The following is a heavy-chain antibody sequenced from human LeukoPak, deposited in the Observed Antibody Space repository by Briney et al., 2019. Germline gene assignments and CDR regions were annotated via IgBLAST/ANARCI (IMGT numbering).Heavy chain of an antibody. CDR3: AKAPPYYSDSSGYFQH. V-gene: IGHV3-9*01. Sequence: PGRSLRLSCAASGFTFDDSAMHWVRQVPGKGLEWGSGISWHSGIIDYADSVKGRFTISRDNAKNSLYLQMNNLRPDDTAFYCCAKAPPYYSDSSGYFQHWGQGTLVTVSS. J-gene: IGHJ1*01. CDR2: ISWHSGII. CDR1: GFTFDDSA. D-gene: IGHD3-22*01.